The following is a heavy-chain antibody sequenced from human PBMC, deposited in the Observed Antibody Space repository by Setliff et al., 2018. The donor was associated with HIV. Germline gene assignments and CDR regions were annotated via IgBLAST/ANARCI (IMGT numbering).Heavy chain of an antibody. CDR2: IYHSGST. CDR1: GYSISSGYY. D-gene: IGHD6-6*01. CDR3: ARSRVAARMDS. J-gene: IGHJ4*02. Sequence: SETLSLTCAVSGYSISSGYYWGWIRQPPGKGLEWIGNIYHSGSTYYNPSLKSRVTISVDTSKNQLSLKLSSVTAADTAVYYCARSRVAARMDSWGQGTLVTVSS. V-gene: IGHV4-38-2*01.